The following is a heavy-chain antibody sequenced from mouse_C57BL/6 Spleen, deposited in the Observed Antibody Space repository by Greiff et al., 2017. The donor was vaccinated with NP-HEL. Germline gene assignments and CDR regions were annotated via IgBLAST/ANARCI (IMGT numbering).Heavy chain of an antibody. Sequence: QVQLQQSGPERGRPGVSVKISCKGSGYTFTDYAMHWLKQSHAKSLEWIGVISTYYGDASYNQKFKDKATMTVDKSSSTAYMELARLTSEDSAVYYCAKPLQITTVVAQWYFDVWGTGTTVTVSS. D-gene: IGHD1-1*01. V-gene: IGHV1-67*01. J-gene: IGHJ1*03. CDR2: ISTYYGDA. CDR3: AKPLQITTVVAQWYFDV. CDR1: GYTFTDYA.